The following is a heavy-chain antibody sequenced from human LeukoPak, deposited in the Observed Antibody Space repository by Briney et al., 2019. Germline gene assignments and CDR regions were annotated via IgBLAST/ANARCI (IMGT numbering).Heavy chain of an antibody. CDR1: GGSISSSSYY. CDR2: IYYSGST. J-gene: IGHJ4*02. Sequence: SETLSLTCTVSGGSISSSSYYWGWIRQPPGKGLEWIGSIYYSGSTYYNPSLKSLVTISVDTSKNQFSLKLSSVTAADTAVYYCARVGRLEWSSYYFDYWGQGTLVTVSS. D-gene: IGHD3-3*01. CDR3: ARVGRLEWSSYYFDY. V-gene: IGHV4-39*07.